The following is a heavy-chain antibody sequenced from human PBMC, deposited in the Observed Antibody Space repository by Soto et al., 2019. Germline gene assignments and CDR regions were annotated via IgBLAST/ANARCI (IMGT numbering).Heavy chain of an antibody. CDR2: ISYDGSNK. D-gene: IGHD3-3*01. V-gene: IGHV3-30*18. CDR1: GFTFSSYG. Sequence: QVQLVESGGGVVQPGRSLRLSCAASGFTFSSYGMHWVRQAPGKGLEWVAVISYDGSNKYYADSVKGRFTISRDNSKNTLYLQMNSLRAEDTAVYYCAKVRALRFLEWLLSTDFDYWGQGTLVTVFS. CDR3: AKVRALRFLEWLLSTDFDY. J-gene: IGHJ4*02.